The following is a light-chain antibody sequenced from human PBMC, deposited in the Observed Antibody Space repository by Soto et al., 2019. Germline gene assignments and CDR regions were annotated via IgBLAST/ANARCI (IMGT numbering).Light chain of an antibody. CDR3: XQYKSWPPIT. Sequence: EIVLTQSPATLSVSPGEGVTLSCRASQTVPSRIAWYQQKPGQAPRLLIYGASTRATGVPDRFSGTGSGTEFTLTISSLKSEDYGVYXCXQYKSWPPITFGQGTRLEIK. J-gene: IGKJ5*01. CDR2: GAS. CDR1: QTVPSR. V-gene: IGKV3-15*01.